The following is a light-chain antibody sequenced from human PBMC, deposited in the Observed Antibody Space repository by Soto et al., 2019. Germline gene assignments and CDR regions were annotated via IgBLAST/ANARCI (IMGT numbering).Light chain of an antibody. CDR2: GAS. V-gene: IGKV3-20*01. CDR3: QQYNTSPWT. J-gene: IGKJ1*01. CDR1: QTVSSAY. Sequence: PGERATLSCGGSQTVSSAYLAWFQQKPGQAPRLLIYGASSRATGIPDRFSGAGSGTEFTLTISRVAPEDYAVYYCQQYNTSPWTFGQGTKVDIK.